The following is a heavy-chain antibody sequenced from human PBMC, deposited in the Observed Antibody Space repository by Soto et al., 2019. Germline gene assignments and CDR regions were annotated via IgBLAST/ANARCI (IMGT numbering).Heavy chain of an antibody. CDR2: IRGSGGST. CDR1: EFTFSSYA. V-gene: IGHV3-23*01. D-gene: IGHD2-8*01. J-gene: IGHJ4*02. CDR3: AGEYCANGVCYAYFDY. Sequence: GGSLRLSCAASEFTFSSYAMSWVRQAPGKGLDWVSAIRGSGGSTYYADSVKGRFAISRDNSKNTLYLQMNSLRAEDTAVYYCAGEYCANGVCYAYFDYWGQGALVTVSS.